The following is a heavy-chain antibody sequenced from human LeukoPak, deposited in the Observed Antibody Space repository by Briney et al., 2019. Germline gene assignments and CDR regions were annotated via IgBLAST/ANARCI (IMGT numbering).Heavy chain of an antibody. V-gene: IGHV3-74*01. J-gene: IGHJ1*01. CDR3: ARAPSEIGGYYPEYFRH. CDR2: IKSDGST. Sequence: GGSLRLSCAASGFTFSNYWMHWVRQAPGKGLEWVSRIKSDGSTNYADSVKGRFTISRDNAKNTVSLQMNSLRAEDTGVYFCARAPSEIGGYYPEYFRHWGQGTLVTVSS. CDR1: GFTFSNYW. D-gene: IGHD3-22*01.